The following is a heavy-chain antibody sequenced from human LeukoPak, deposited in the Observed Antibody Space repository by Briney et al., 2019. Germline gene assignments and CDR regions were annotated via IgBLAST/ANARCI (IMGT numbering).Heavy chain of an antibody. Sequence: SQTLSLTCTVSGGSISSGGYYWSWIRQPPGKGLEWLGYIYHSGSTYHNPSLKSRVTISIDRSKNQFSLKLSSVTAADTAVYYCARAAGYGGNPAWDYFDYWGQGTLVTVSS. CDR1: GGSISSGGYY. V-gene: IGHV4-30-2*01. J-gene: IGHJ4*02. D-gene: IGHD4-23*01. CDR3: ARAAGYGGNPAWDYFDY. CDR2: IYHSGST.